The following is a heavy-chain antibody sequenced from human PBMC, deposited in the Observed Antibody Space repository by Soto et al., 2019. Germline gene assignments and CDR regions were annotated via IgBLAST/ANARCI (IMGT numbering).Heavy chain of an antibody. CDR2: IYYSGST. Sequence: TLSLTCTVSGGSISSGGYYWSWIRQHPGKGLEWIGYIYYSGSTYYNPSLKSRVTISVDTSKNQFSLKLSSVTAADTAVYYCARDGALGDYYYYGMDVWGQGTTVTVSS. V-gene: IGHV4-31*03. J-gene: IGHJ6*02. CDR3: ARDGALGDYYYYGMDV. D-gene: IGHD7-27*01. CDR1: GGSISSGGYY.